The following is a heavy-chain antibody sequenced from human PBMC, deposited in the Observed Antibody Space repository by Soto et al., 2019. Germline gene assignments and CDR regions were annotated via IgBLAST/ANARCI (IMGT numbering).Heavy chain of an antibody. V-gene: IGHV1-69*13. CDR1: GGPFSSYA. CDR2: IIPIFGTA. Sequence: ASVKVSCKASGGPFSSYAISWVRQAPGHGLEWMGGIIPIFGTANYAQKFQGRVTITADESTSTAYMELSSLRSEDTAVYYCFGCGNYYYYGMDVWGQGTTVTVSS. D-gene: IGHD3-16*01. J-gene: IGHJ6*02. CDR3: FGCGNYYYYGMDV.